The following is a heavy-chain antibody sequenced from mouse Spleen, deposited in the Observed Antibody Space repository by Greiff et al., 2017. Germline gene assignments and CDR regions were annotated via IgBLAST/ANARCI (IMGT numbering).Heavy chain of an antibody. CDR3: TRVLPLYYGYTMDY. CDR1: GYTFTSYT. D-gene: IGHD2-1*01. CDR2: INPSSGYT. J-gene: IGHJ4*01. Sequence: QVQLQQSGADLARPGASVKVSCKASGYTFTSYTIHWVKQRPGQGLEWIGYINPSSGYTKYNQKFKDKATLTADKSSSTAYMQLSSLTSEDSAVYYCTRVLPLYYGYTMDYWGQGTSVTVSS. V-gene: IGHV1-4*01.